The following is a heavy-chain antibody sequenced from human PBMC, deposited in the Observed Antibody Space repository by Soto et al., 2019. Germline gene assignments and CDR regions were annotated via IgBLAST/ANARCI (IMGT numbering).Heavy chain of an antibody. CDR1: GFTFSSYG. CDR3: AKDLGYSSGWNDYYYYGMDV. V-gene: IGHV3-30*18. CDR2: ISYDGSNK. J-gene: IGHJ6*02. Sequence: QVQLVESGGGVVQPGRSLRLSCAASGFTFSSYGMHWVRQAPGKGLEWVAVISYDGSNKYYADSVKGRFTISRDSSKNTLYLQMNSLRAEDTAVYYCAKDLGYSSGWNDYYYYGMDVWGQGTTVTVSS. D-gene: IGHD6-19*01.